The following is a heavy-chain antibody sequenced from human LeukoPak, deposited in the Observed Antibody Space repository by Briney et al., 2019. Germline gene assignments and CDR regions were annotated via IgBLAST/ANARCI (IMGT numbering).Heavy chain of an antibody. V-gene: IGHV1-18*01. Sequence: ASVKVSCKASGGTFNNYAISWVRQAPGQGLEWMGWISAYNGNTNYAQKLQGRVTMTTDTSTSTAYMELRSLRSDDTAVYYCARSSGSHLRNWFDPWGQGTLVTVSS. D-gene: IGHD1-26*01. CDR2: ISAYNGNT. J-gene: IGHJ5*02. CDR3: ARSSGSHLRNWFDP. CDR1: GGTFNNYA.